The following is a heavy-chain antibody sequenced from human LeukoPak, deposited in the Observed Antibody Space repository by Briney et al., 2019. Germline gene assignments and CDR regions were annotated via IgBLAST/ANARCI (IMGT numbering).Heavy chain of an antibody. Sequence: SETLSLTCTVSGASFNSDDQYWNWIRHSPGKGLEWIGRNQPSGMLYNNPSLESRVTMSRDTSKNQFSLNLNSVTAADTAVYFCSRGLDSRKLGYWGQGILVTVSS. CDR1: GASFNSDDQY. V-gene: IGHV4-31*03. D-gene: IGHD3-22*01. CDR3: SRGLDSRKLGY. CDR2: NQPSGML. J-gene: IGHJ4*02.